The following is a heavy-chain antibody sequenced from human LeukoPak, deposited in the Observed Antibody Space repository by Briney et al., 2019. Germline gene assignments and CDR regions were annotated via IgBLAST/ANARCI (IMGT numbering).Heavy chain of an antibody. J-gene: IGHJ4*02. Sequence: ASVKVSCKASGDTFSSYVIFWVRQAPGRGLEWMGEYIPIFGSANYAQQFQDRVTITTDESTSTAYMDLSRLKYEDTAVYYCASHIYDSGSYGDNWGQGTLVTVSS. V-gene: IGHV1-69*05. CDR2: YIPIFGSA. D-gene: IGHD3-10*01. CDR3: ASHIYDSGSYGDN. CDR1: GDTFSSYV.